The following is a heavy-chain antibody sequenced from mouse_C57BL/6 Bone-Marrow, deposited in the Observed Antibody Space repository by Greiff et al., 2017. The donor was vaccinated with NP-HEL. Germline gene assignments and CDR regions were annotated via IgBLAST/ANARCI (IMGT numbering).Heavy chain of an antibody. CDR2: IYPGDGDT. Sequence: QVQLQQSGPELVKPGASVKISCKASGYAFSSSWMNWVKQRPGKGLEWIGRIYPGDGDTNSNGKFKGKATLTADKSSSTAYMQLSSLTSEDSAVYFCARGLTAQARGAMDYWGQGTSVTVSS. D-gene: IGHD3-2*02. V-gene: IGHV1-82*01. CDR3: ARGLTAQARGAMDY. CDR1: GYAFSSSW. J-gene: IGHJ4*01.